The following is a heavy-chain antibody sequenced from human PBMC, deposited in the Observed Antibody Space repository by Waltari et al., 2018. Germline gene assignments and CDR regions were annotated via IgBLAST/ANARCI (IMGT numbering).Heavy chain of an antibody. V-gene: IGHV3-7*01. CDR1: GSTFTSSC. CDR3: ARGPPREVLRELGIDTAMVTLDY. J-gene: IGHJ4*02. Sequence: EVQLVESGGGLVQPGGSLRLSCAASGSTFTSSCMSWVRQAPGKGLEWVSKIKEDESEKSYVDSVKGRFTISRDNAKNSLDLQVNSLRAEDTAVYYGARGPPREVLRELGIDTAMVTLDYWGQGTLVSVSS. CDR2: IKEDESEK. D-gene: IGHD5-18*01.